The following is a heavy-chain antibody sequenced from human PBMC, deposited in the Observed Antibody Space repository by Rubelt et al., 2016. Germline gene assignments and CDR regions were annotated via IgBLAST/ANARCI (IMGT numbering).Heavy chain of an antibody. J-gene: IGHJ5*02. D-gene: IGHD1-26*01. Sequence: VQLVESGGGLVKPGGSLRLSCAASGFIVTSSYIGWVRQAPGKGLEWVSVIYSGRTTYYADSVKGRFSIPRDNSNDSLFLQMNSLRAEDTAVYYCTRGYYSFDPWGQGALVTVSS. CDR1: GFIVTSSY. V-gene: IGHV3-66*01. CDR2: IYSGRTT. CDR3: TRGYYSFDP.